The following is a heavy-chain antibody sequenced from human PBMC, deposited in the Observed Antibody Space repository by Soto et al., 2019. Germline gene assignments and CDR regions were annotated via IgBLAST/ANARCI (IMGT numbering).Heavy chain of an antibody. V-gene: IGHV2-70*11. CDR3: ARTPRGGEYYGMAV. CDR2: IDWDDDE. J-gene: IGHJ6*02. CDR1: GFSLSTSGVC. Sequence: SGPTLVNPTQTLTLTCTFSGFSLSTSGVCVSWIRQPPGKALEWLARIDWDDDEYYSTSLKTRLTISKDTSKNQVVLTMTNMDPVDTATYYCARTPRGGEYYGMAVWGQGTTVTVSS.